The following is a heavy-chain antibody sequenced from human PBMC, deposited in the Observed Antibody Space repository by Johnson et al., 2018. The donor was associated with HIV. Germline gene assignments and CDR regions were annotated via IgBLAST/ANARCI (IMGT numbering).Heavy chain of an antibody. D-gene: IGHD6-6*01. CDR1: GFTFSSYW. Sequence: VQLVESGGGLVQPGGSLRLSCAASGFTFSSYWMSWVRQAPGKGLEWVANIKQDGSEKYYVDSVKGRFTISRDNAKNTLYLQMNSLRAEDTAVYYCARVGQKLVPVPRGAFDIWGQGTMVTVSS. V-gene: IGHV3-7*01. J-gene: IGHJ3*02. CDR2: IKQDGSEK. CDR3: ARVGQKLVPVPRGAFDI.